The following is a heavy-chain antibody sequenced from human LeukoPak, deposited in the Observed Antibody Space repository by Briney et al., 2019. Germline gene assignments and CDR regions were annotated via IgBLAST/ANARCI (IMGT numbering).Heavy chain of an antibody. V-gene: IGHV4-30-4*08. CDR2: IYYSGST. D-gene: IGHD2-2*01. J-gene: IGHJ6*02. CDR3: ARDRGVVVFYGMDV. Sequence: SQTLSLTCTVSGGSISSGGYYWSWIRQPPGKGLEWIGYIYYSGSTYYNPSLKSRVTISVDTSKNQFSLKLSSVTAADTAVYYCARDRGVVVFYGMDVWGQGTTVTVSS. CDR1: GGSISSGGYY.